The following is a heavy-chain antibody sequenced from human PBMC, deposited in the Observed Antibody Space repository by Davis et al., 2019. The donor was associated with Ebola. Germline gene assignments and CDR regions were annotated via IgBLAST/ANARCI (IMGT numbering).Heavy chain of an antibody. CDR3: ASRVEATDY. Sequence: PSETLSLTCTVSGYSISSGYYWGWIRQPPGKGLEWIGSIYHSGSTYYNPSLKSRVTISVDTSKNQFSLKLSSVTAADTAVYYCASRVEATDYWGQGTLVTVSS. CDR2: IYHSGST. V-gene: IGHV4-38-2*02. D-gene: IGHD1-26*01. CDR1: GYSISSGYY. J-gene: IGHJ4*02.